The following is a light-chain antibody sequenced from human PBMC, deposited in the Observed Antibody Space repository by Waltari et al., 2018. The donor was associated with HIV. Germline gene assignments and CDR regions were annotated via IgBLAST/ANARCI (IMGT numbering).Light chain of an antibody. J-gene: IGKJ2*01. Sequence: EIVLTQSPDTLSLSPGERATLSCRASQSVSISLGWYQHKTGQAPRLLIYDASKRATCVPARFSGSGSGTDFTLTISSLEPEDFAVYFCQQRSSWYTFGQGTKLEIK. CDR3: QQRSSWYT. CDR2: DAS. V-gene: IGKV3-11*01. CDR1: QSVSIS.